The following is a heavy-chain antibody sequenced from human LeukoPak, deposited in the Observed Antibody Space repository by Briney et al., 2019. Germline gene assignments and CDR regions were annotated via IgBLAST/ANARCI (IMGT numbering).Heavy chain of an antibody. D-gene: IGHD6-19*01. CDR1: DYSISSGYY. J-gene: IGHJ5*02. CDR3: ARHAIAVAGPFNWFDP. CDR2: IYHSGSA. V-gene: IGHV4-38-2*02. Sequence: SETLSLTCSVSDYSISSGYYWGWIRQPPGKGLEWIGSMEWIGSIYHSGSAYYNPSLKSRVTISVDTSKNQFSLKLSSVTAADTAVYYCARHAIAVAGPFNWFDPWGQGTLVTVSS.